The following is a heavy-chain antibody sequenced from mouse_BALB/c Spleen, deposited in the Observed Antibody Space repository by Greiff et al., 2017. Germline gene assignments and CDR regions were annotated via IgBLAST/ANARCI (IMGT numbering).Heavy chain of an antibody. CDR2: IWGDGST. J-gene: IGHJ4*01. CDR3: ARVFGGNYAMDY. CDR1: GFSLTGYG. V-gene: IGHV2-6-7*01. Sequence: QVQLKESGPGLVAPSQSLSITCTVSGFSLTGYGVHWVRQPPGKGLEWLGMIWGDGSTDYNSALKSRLSISKDNSKSQVFLKMNSLQTDDTARYYCARVFGGNYAMDYGGQGTSVTVSS.